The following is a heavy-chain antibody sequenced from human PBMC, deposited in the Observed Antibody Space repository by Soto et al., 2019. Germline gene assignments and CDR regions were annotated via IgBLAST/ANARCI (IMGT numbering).Heavy chain of an antibody. Sequence: GGSLRLSCSTSGFTFSTYAMNWVRQAPGKGLEWVPALSGSGGTTYCADSVRGRFTISRDNSKNTLFLQMSSLRAEDTALYYCAKQRAGYGSGSDTFYFDFWGQGTLVTVSS. CDR2: LSGSGGTT. CDR3: AKQRAGYGSGSDTFYFDF. CDR1: GFTFSTYA. V-gene: IGHV3-23*01. D-gene: IGHD3-10*01. J-gene: IGHJ4*02.